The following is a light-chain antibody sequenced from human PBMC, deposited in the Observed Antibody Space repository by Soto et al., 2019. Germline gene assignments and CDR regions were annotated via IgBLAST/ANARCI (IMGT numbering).Light chain of an antibody. V-gene: IGKV1-9*01. Sequence: DIQLTQSPSFLSASVGDRVTITCRASQGISRYLAWYQQKPGKAPMLLIYAASILQSGVPSRFSGTGSGTEFTLTISSLQPEDFASYYCQQLDSYPSTFGPGTKVDIK. CDR3: QQLDSYPST. CDR2: AAS. CDR1: QGISRY. J-gene: IGKJ3*01.